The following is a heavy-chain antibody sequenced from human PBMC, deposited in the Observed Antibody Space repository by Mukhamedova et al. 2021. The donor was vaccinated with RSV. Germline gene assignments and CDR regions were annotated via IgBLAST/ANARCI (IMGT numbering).Heavy chain of an antibody. V-gene: IGHV3-23*01. D-gene: IGHD6-13*01. Sequence: VSSISGSGTSTYYADSVKGRFTISRDTSKNTLYLQMNSLRVEDTAVYYCAKLSSSWYNAIWGQGTMVTVSS. CDR2: ISGSGTST. CDR3: AKLSSSWYNAI. J-gene: IGHJ3*02.